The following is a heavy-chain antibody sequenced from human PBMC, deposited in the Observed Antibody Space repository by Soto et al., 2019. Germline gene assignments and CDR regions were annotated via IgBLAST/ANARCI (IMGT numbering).Heavy chain of an antibody. D-gene: IGHD6-13*01. Sequence: EVQLVESGGGLVKPGGSLRLACAASGFTLSRYTMNWVRQAPGKGLEWVSSISSRSSYRHYEDSVKGRFTIPRDNAKNSLYLQMNSLRAEDTAVYYCARDRGIGASPDNYMDGWGKGTTVTVSS. CDR1: GFTLSRYT. CDR2: ISSRSSYR. CDR3: ARDRGIGASPDNYMDG. J-gene: IGHJ6*03. V-gene: IGHV3-21*01.